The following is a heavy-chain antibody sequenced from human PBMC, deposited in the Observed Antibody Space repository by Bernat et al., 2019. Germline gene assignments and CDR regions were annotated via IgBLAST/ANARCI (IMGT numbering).Heavy chain of an antibody. CDR2: IIPIFGTA. D-gene: IGHD3-3*01. CDR1: GGTFSSYA. J-gene: IGHJ6*02. Sequence: QIQLVQSGAEVKKPGSSVKVSCKASGGTFSSYAISWVRQAPGQGLEWMGGIIPIFGTANYAQKFQGRVTITADESTSTAYMELSSLRSEDMAVYYCARRSAWGTIFGVVNAFRYYYYGMDVWGQGTTVTVSS. CDR3: ARRSAWGTIFGVVNAFRYYYYGMDV. V-gene: IGHV1-69*12.